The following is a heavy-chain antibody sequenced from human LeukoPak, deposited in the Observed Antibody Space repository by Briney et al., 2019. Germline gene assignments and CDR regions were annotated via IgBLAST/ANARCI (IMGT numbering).Heavy chain of an antibody. CDR2: ISSSGSTI. J-gene: IGHJ6*02. Sequence: GGSLRLSCAASGFTFSSYEMNWVRQAPGKGLEWVSYISSSGSTIYYADSVKGRFTISRDNAKNSLYLQMNSLRAEDTAVYYCARDQYGVRDYYYGMDVWGQGTTVTVSS. CDR3: ARDQYGVRDYYYGMDV. D-gene: IGHD4-17*01. CDR1: GFTFSSYE. V-gene: IGHV3-48*03.